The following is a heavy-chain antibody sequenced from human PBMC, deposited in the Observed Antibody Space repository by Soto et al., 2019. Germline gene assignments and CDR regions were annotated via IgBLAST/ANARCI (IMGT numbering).Heavy chain of an antibody. CDR3: ARDLRLGESGYGY. D-gene: IGHD3-16*01. V-gene: IGHV1-18*01. Sequence: ASVKVSCKASGYTFTSYGFSWVRPAPGQGLEWMGWISAYSGNTDYAQKFQGRLSMTTDASTSTAYMELRSLRSDDTAVYYCARDLRLGESGYGYWGQGTLVTVSS. CDR1: GYTFTSYG. CDR2: ISAYSGNT. J-gene: IGHJ4*02.